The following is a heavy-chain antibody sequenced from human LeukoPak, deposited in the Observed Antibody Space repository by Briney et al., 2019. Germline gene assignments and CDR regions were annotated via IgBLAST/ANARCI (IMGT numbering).Heavy chain of an antibody. Sequence: GESLQISCKGSGYNFANDWIGWGRQLRGKGLEWMGIIYPGDSDTIYSPSFQGQVTISADKSISTAYLQWSSLKASDTAMYYCARQESEMTTPANRYFDSWGQGTLVTVSS. CDR2: IYPGDSDT. J-gene: IGHJ4*02. V-gene: IGHV5-51*01. D-gene: IGHD5-24*01. CDR1: GYNFANDW. CDR3: ARQESEMTTPANRYFDS.